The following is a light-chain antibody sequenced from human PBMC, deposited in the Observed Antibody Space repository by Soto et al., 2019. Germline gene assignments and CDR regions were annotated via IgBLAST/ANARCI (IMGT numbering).Light chain of an antibody. Sequence: VMRQSPCTLHPCKGERATLSCSPSQSVRSSVAWCEQTPGQAARLLFYGDSTRATGIPARLSGSGSGTEFTLTISSLPSEDFAVYYCQQYNKWTRIPFGQGTRLEI. CDR2: GDS. CDR1: QSVRSS. J-gene: IGKJ5*01. CDR3: QQYNKWTRIP. V-gene: IGKV3-15*01.